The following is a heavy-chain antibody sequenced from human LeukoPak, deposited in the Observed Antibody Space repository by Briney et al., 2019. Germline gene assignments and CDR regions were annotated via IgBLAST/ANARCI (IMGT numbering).Heavy chain of an antibody. CDR3: ARGGDFDY. CDR1: GGSISTYY. D-gene: IGHD1-26*01. Sequence: PSETLSLTCTVSGGSISTYYWSWIRQPPGKGLEWIGEINHSGSTNYNPSLKSRVTISVDTSKNQFSLKLSSVTAADTAVYYCARGGDFDYWGQGTLVTVSS. V-gene: IGHV4-34*01. CDR2: INHSGST. J-gene: IGHJ4*02.